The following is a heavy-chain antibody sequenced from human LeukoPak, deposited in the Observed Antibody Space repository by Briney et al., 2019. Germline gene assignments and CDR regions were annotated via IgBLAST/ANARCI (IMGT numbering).Heavy chain of an antibody. V-gene: IGHV3-7*01. CDR3: ARDREVVTPRAFDI. CDR2: IKQAGSEK. Sequence: GGSLGLSCAASGFTFRSYWMSWVRQAPGKGLEWVANIKQAGSEKYYVDSVKGRFTISRDNAKNSLYLQMNSLRAEDTAVYYCARDREVVTPRAFDIWGQGTMVTVSS. CDR1: GFTFRSYW. J-gene: IGHJ3*02. D-gene: IGHD4-23*01.